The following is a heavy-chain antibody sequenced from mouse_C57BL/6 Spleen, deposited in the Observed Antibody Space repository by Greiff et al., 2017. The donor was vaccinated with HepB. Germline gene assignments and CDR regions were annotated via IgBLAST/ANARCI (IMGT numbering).Heavy chain of an antibody. J-gene: IGHJ4*01. CDR2: IYPRSGNT. CDR3: ARGDDYDYYYAMDY. CDR1: GYTFTSYG. V-gene: IGHV1-81*01. Sequence: VQLKESGAELARPGASVKLSCKASGYTFTSYGISWVKQRTGQGLEWIGEIYPRSGNTYYNEKFKGKATLTADKSSSTAYMELRSLTSEDSAVYFCARGDDYDYYYAMDYWGQGTSVTVSS. D-gene: IGHD2-4*01.